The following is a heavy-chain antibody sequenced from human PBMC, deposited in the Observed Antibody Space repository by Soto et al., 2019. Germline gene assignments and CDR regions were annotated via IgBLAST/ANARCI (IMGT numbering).Heavy chain of an antibody. CDR3: VRRGYYDVLTGYRGGFFDY. J-gene: IGHJ4*02. CDR2: VYPGDSDT. V-gene: IGHV5-51*01. CDR1: GYSFSNYW. Sequence: GESLKISCMGSGYSFSNYWIGWVRQMPGKGLEYLAIVYPGDSDTRYSPSFQGQVTISADKSISTAYLQWNSLKASDTAMYYCVRRGYYDVLTGYRGGFFDYWGQGTPVTVSS. D-gene: IGHD3-9*01.